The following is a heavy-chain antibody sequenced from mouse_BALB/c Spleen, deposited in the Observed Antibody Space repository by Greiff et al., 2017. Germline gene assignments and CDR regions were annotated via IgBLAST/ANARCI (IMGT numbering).Heavy chain of an antibody. J-gene: IGHJ2*01. CDR1: GFTFSSYT. CDR3: ARQASHGIFDY. CDR2: ISNGGGST. Sequence: EVMLVESGGGLVQPGGSLKLSCAASGFTFSSYTMSWVRQTPEKRLEWVAYISNGGGSTYYPDTVKGRFTISRDNAKNTLYLQMSSLKSEDTAMYYCARQASHGIFDYWGQGTTLTVSS. V-gene: IGHV5-12-2*01.